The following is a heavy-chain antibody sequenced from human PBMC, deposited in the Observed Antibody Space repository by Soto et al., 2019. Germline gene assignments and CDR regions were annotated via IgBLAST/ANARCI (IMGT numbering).Heavy chain of an antibody. J-gene: IGHJ4*02. CDR2: ISWNSASV. CDR3: AKGPTYCSGGTCYLDY. D-gene: IGHD2-15*01. CDR1: GFNFDDYA. Sequence: EVQLVESGGGLVQPGRSLRLSCAASGFNFDDYAMHWVRQAPGRGLEWVSGISWNSASVAYADSVRGRFTISRDNAKNSLYLQMNSLRTEDTALYYCAKGPTYCSGGTCYLDYWGQGTLVTVSS. V-gene: IGHV3-9*01.